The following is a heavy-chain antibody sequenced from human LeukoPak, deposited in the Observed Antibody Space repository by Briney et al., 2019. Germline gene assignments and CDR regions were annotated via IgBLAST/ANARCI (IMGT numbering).Heavy chain of an antibody. V-gene: IGHV3-23*01. CDR2: ISRTTGTT. J-gene: IGHJ6*03. Sequence: GGSLRLSCAASGFTFSDNAMSWVRQAPGKGLEWVSTISRTTGTTYYADSVKGRFTISRDNSKNTLYLQMNSLRAEDTAVYYCARDQYSSSLAYYYYYMDVWGKGTTVTVSS. CDR3: ARDQYSSSLAYYYYYMDV. D-gene: IGHD6-6*01. CDR1: GFTFSDNA.